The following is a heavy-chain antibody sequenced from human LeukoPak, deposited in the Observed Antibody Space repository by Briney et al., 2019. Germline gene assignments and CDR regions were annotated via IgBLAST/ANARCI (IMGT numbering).Heavy chain of an antibody. J-gene: IGHJ4*02. D-gene: IGHD1-1*01. CDR3: AKGKRYPDY. CDR1: GFTFSESW. CDR2: LNLDGSDK. Sequence: GGSLRLSCVVSGFTFSESWISWVRQAPGKGLGWVASLNLDGSDKYYVDSVKGRFTISRDNAKNSLYLQMDSLRVEDTAVYYCAKGKRYPDYWGQGTLVTVSS. V-gene: IGHV3-7*03.